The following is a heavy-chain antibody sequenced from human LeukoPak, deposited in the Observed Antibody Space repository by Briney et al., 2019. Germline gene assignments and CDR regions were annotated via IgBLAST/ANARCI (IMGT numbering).Heavy chain of an antibody. V-gene: IGHV3-21*01. CDR1: GFTFSSYS. J-gene: IGHJ4*02. CDR3: ARVGAASGSYYDY. CDR2: ISSSSSYI. D-gene: IGHD1-26*01. Sequence: GRSLRLSCAASGFTFSSYSMNWVRQAPGKGLEWVSSISSSSSYIYYADSVKGRFTISRDNAKNSLYLQMNSLRAEDTAVYYCARVGAASGSYYDYWGQGTLVTVSS.